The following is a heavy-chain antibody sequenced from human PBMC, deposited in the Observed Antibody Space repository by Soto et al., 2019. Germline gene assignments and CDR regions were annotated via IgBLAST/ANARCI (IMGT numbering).Heavy chain of an antibody. CDR3: GRDRDNSNWPNFDS. J-gene: IGHJ4*02. V-gene: IGHV1-69*02. D-gene: IGHD6-13*01. Sequence: QVQLVQSGSEVKKPGSSVRVSCKTSGDTFSIYTISWVRQAPGQGLEWMGRVLPFLDITSYSQRFQGRVTIXAXIXXTTASLDLSSLTSADTAVYYCGRDRDNSNWPNFDSWGQGTLVTVSS. CDR1: GDTFSIYT. CDR2: VLPFLDIT.